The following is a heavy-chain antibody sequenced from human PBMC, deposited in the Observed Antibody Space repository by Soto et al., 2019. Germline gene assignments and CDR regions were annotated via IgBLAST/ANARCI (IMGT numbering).Heavy chain of an antibody. V-gene: IGHV3-21*01. CDR2: VTSSPSSM. CDR3: AREADFASSGYVLDY. D-gene: IGHD3-22*01. J-gene: IGHJ4*02. Sequence: GGSLRLSCAASGFTFSGFSMNWVRQAPGKGLEWVSSVTSSPSSMFYADSVKGRFTISRDDTKDSLFLQMNSLRADDTAVYYCAREADFASSGYVLDYWGLGTLVTVSS. CDR1: GFTFSGFS.